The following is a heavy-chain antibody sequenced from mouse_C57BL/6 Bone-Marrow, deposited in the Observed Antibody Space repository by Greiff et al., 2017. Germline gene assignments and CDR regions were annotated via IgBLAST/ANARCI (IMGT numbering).Heavy chain of an antibody. CDR3: TDLLWYAMDY. J-gene: IGHJ4*01. V-gene: IGHV6-3*01. Sequence: EVKVEESGGGLVQPGGSMKLSCVASGFTFSNYWMNWVRQSPEKGLEWVAQIRLKSDNYATHYAESVKGRFTISRDDSKSSVYLQMNNLRAEDTGIYYCTDLLWYAMDYWGQGTSVTVSS. CDR2: IRLKSDNYAT. D-gene: IGHD2-1*01. CDR1: GFTFSNYW.